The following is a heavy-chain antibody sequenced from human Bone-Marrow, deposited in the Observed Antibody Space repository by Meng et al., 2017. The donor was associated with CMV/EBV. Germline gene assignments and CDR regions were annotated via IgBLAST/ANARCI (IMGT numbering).Heavy chain of an antibody. CDR1: GYTFTSYY. Sequence: ASVKVSCKASGYTFTSYYMHWVRQAPGQGLEWMGIINPSGGSTSYAQKFQGRVTMTRDTSISTAYMELSRLRSDDTAVYYCATLPKTGITIFGVVITDYGMDVWGQGTTVTVSS. J-gene: IGHJ6*02. CDR3: ATLPKTGITIFGVVITDYGMDV. V-gene: IGHV1-46*01. D-gene: IGHD3-3*01. CDR2: INPSGGST.